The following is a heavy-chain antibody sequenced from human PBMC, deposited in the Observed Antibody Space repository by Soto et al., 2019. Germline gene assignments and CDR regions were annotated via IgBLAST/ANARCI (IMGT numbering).Heavy chain of an antibody. D-gene: IGHD6-13*01. J-gene: IGHJ6*03. Sequence: GGSLRLSCAASGFTFDDYAMHWVRQAPGKGLEWVSGISWNSGSIGYADSVKGRFTISRDNAKNSLYLQMNSLRAEDTALYYCAKVAGPDSRYYMDVWGKGTTVTVSS. V-gene: IGHV3-9*01. CDR1: GFTFDDYA. CDR3: AKVAGPDSRYYMDV. CDR2: ISWNSGSI.